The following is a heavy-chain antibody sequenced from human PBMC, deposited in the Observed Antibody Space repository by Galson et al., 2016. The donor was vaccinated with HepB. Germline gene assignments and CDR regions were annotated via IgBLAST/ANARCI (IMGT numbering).Heavy chain of an antibody. CDR1: GYTFSNYS. CDR3: VRGSSRVRTDF. Sequence: SVTVSCKASGYTFSNYSVTWVRQAPGQGLEWMGWISAYNGDTHYAQRLQGRLTMTTDTSTSTAYMEMSSLTSDDTAVYYCVRGSSRVRTDFWGQGTLVTVSS. D-gene: IGHD3-10*01. CDR2: ISAYNGDT. V-gene: IGHV1-18*01. J-gene: IGHJ4*02.